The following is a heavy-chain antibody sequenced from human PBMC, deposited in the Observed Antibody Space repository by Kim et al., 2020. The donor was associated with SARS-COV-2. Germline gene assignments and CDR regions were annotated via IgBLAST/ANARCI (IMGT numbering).Heavy chain of an antibody. J-gene: IGHJ4*02. Sequence: GGSLRLSCAASGFTFDDYAMHWVRQAPGKGLEWVSGISWNSGSIGYADSVKGRFTISRDNAKNSLYLQMNSLRAEDTALYYCAKADSSGYYGFSYFDYWGQRTLVTVSS. D-gene: IGHD3-22*01. CDR2: ISWNSGSI. CDR3: AKADSSGYYGFSYFDY. CDR1: GFTFDDYA. V-gene: IGHV3-9*01.